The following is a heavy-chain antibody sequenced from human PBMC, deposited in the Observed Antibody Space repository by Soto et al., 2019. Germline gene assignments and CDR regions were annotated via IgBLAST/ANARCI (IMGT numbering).Heavy chain of an antibody. D-gene: IGHD3-10*01. J-gene: IGHJ6*04. CDR2: IGSGGDT. CDR1: GFTLSSYD. CDR3: TRKPPPTGMEA. V-gene: IGHV3-13*01. Sequence: EVQLVESGGGLVQPGGSLRLSCAASGFTLSSYDIHWVRQATGEGLAWVSGIGSGGDTHYADSVKGRFIISREDGKTALYLQMNNLRVGVTAVYYCTRKPPPTGMEAWGKGTTVTVSS.